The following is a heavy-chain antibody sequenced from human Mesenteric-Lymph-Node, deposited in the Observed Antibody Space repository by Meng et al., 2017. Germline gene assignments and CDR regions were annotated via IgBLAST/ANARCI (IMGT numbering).Heavy chain of an antibody. CDR1: GGSISSYY. Sequence: SETLSLTCTVSGGSISSYYWSWIRQPPGKGLEWIGYIYYSGSTNYNPSLKSRVTISVDTSKNQFSLKLSSVTAADTAVYYCATKMSGFGNYISWGQGTLVTVSS. CDR2: IYYSGST. J-gene: IGHJ5*02. D-gene: IGHD1-7*01. V-gene: IGHV4-59*12. CDR3: ATKMSGFGNYIS.